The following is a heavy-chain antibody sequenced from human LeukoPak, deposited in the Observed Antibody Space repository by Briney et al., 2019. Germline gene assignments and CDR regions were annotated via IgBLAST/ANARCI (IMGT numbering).Heavy chain of an antibody. J-gene: IGHJ4*02. Sequence: GESLKISCKGSGYRFTTNAMSWVRQAPGKGLEWVSAISGRTGGTYYADSVKGRFTISRDNSKSTLYLQMDSLRAEDTAVYYCAKCGNSGCHLIDYWGQGTLVTVSS. V-gene: IGHV3-23*01. D-gene: IGHD5-12*01. CDR2: ISGRTGGT. CDR1: GYRFTTNA. CDR3: AKCGNSGCHLIDY.